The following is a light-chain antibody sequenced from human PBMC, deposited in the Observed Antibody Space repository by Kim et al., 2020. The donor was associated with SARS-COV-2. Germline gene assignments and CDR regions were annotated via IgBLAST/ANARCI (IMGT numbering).Light chain of an antibody. CDR3: VLYMGSDTNRV. CDR1: SGSVSTNYY. Sequence: QTVVTQEPSFSVSPGGTVTFTCGLSSGSVSTNYYPSWYQQTPGQAPRTLIYSTNTRSSGVPDRFSGSILGNKAALTITGAQADDECDYYCVLYMGSDTNRVFGGGTQLTVL. V-gene: IGLV8-61*01. J-gene: IGLJ3*02. CDR2: STN.